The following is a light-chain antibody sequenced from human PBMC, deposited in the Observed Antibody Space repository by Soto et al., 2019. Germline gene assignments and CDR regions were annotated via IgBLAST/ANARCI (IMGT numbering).Light chain of an antibody. Sequence: QSALTQPASVSGSPGQSITISCTGTSSDVGGYNYVSWYQHHPGKAPELMIYGVSNRPSGVSNRFSGSKSGNTASLTISGLQAEDEADYYCSSYTGGSTLLFGGGTKLTVL. CDR3: SSYTGGSTLL. V-gene: IGLV2-14*03. J-gene: IGLJ2*01. CDR2: GVS. CDR1: SSDVGGYNY.